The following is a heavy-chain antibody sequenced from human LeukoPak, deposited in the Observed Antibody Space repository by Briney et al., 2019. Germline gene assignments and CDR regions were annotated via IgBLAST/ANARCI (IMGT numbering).Heavy chain of an antibody. D-gene: IGHD6-13*01. CDR2: IYYSGST. Sequence: SETLSLTCTVSGGSISSYYWSWIRQPPGKGLEWIGYIYYSGSTNYNPSLKSRVTISVDTSKNQFSLKLSSVTAEDTAVYYCAREQQLVPGFDYWGQGTLVTVPS. J-gene: IGHJ4*02. CDR1: GGSISSYY. V-gene: IGHV4-59*01. CDR3: AREQQLVPGFDY.